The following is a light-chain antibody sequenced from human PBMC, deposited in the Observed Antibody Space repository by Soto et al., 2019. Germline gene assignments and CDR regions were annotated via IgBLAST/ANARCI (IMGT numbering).Light chain of an antibody. CDR2: YDS. V-gene: IGLV3-21*04. J-gene: IGLJ2*01. CDR3: QVWDSSRNGVV. Sequence: SYELTQPPSVSVAPGKTARITCGGNNIGSKSVHGYQQKPGQAPVLVIYYDSDRPSGIPERFSGSNSGNTATLTISRVEAEDEADYYCQVWDSSRNGVVFGGGTKLTVL. CDR1: NIGSKS.